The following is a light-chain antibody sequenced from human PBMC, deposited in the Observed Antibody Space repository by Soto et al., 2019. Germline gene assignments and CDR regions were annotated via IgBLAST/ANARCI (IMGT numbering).Light chain of an antibody. CDR3: QQYHTSPLT. V-gene: IGKV3-20*01. J-gene: IGKJ1*01. CDR2: GAS. Sequence: IVLTKSPGTLALSPGVKATFSCRASQSVSSSYIAWYQQKRGQAPRRLIYGASIRATGIPDRFSGSGSGTDFTLTISRLESEDFALYYCQQYHTSPLTFGQGTKVDIK. CDR1: QSVSSSY.